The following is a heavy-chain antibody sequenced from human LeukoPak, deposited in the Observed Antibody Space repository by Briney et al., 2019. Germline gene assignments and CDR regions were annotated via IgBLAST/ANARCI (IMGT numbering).Heavy chain of an antibody. V-gene: IGHV3-74*01. Sequence: GGSLRLSCAASEFTFSRYWMHWVRHAPGKGVVWVSHINNDGHSTDYADSVKGRFTISRDNAKNTLYLQMNSLRAEDTAVYYCACQTTYDYYYMDVWGKGTTVTVSS. J-gene: IGHJ6*03. CDR3: ACQTTYDYYYMDV. CDR1: EFTFSRYW. D-gene: IGHD1/OR15-1a*01. CDR2: INNDGHST.